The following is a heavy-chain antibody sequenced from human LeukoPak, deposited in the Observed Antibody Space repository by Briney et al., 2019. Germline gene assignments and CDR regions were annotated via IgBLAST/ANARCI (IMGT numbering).Heavy chain of an antibody. J-gene: IGHJ4*02. CDR3: ARGADSSGLFDF. D-gene: IGHD3-22*01. Sequence: SETLSLTCTVSGGSISSYYWSWIRQPPGKGLEWIGYIYYSGSTNYNPSLKSRVTISVDTSKNQFSLKLSSVTAADTAVYYCARGADSSGLFDFWGQGTLVTVSS. CDR1: GGSISSYY. V-gene: IGHV4-59*01. CDR2: IYYSGST.